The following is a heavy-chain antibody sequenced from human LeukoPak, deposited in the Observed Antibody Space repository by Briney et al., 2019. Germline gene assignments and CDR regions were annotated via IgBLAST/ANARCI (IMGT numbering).Heavy chain of an antibody. V-gene: IGHV3-74*03. CDR1: GFTFSDSW. Sequence: GGSLRLSCAASGFTFSDSWMHWVRHVPGKGLMWVSRVRNDGEERTHADFVEGRFTISRDNSKSTLYLQMNSLRAEDTAVYYCASDRVFFGLDLWGQGTTVTVSS. D-gene: IGHD3-3*01. CDR3: ASDRVFFGLDL. J-gene: IGHJ6*02. CDR2: VRNDGEER.